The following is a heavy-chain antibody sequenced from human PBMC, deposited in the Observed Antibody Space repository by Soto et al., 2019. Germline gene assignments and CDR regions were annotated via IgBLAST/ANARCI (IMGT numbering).Heavy chain of an antibody. CDR2: INPSGGST. V-gene: IGHV1-46*01. D-gene: IGHD5-12*01. J-gene: IGHJ6*02. CDR1: GCTFTGHY. CDR3: AREPYIVATIRQPGPHYYYGMDV. Sequence: ASVKVSCKASGCTFTGHYMHWVRQAPGQGLEWMGIINPSGGSTSYAQKFQGRVTMTRDTSTSTVYMELSSLRSEDTAVYYCAREPYIVATIRQPGPHYYYGMDVWGQGTTVTVSS.